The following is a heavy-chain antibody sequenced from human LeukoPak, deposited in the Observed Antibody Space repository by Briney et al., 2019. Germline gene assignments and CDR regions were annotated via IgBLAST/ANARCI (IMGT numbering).Heavy chain of an antibody. V-gene: IGHV3-23*01. CDR2: IRASGGST. CDR3: AKDLYLRDFWRGYFDY. J-gene: IGHJ4*02. D-gene: IGHD3-3*01. Sequence: QPGGSLRLSCEASGFTFSNYAMSWVRQAPGKGLEWVSSIRASGGSTYYADSVKGRFTISRDNSKNTLFLQMNSLRAEDMAVYYCAKDLYLRDFWRGYFDYWGQGIPVTVSS. CDR1: GFTFSNYA.